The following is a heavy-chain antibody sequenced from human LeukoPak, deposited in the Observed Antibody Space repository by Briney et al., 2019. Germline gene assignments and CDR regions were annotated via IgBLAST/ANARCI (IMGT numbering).Heavy chain of an antibody. CDR1: GGSISRYY. CDR3: ARQYYYDSSGYFDY. D-gene: IGHD3-22*01. J-gene: IGHJ4*02. CDR2: IYYSGSA. V-gene: IGHV4-59*08. Sequence: PSETLSLTCTVSGGSISRYYWSWIRQPPGQGLEWIGYIYYSGSANYNPSLKSRVTISVDPSKNQFSLKLSSVTAADTAVYYCARQYYYDSSGYFDYWGQGTLVTVSS.